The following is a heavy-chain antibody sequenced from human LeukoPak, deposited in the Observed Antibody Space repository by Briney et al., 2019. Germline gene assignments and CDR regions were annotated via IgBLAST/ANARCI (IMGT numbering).Heavy chain of an antibody. Sequence: GGSLRLSCAASGLTFTSTGMSWVRQPPGKGLEWVSVSGSAGNTYYADSVKGRFTFSRDNSKNTLYLQMNSLRVEDTAVYYCAKASRGWYFDNWGQGTRVTVSS. D-gene: IGHD6-19*01. CDR3: AKASRGWYFDN. CDR1: GLTFTSTG. J-gene: IGHJ4*02. CDR2: SGSAGNT. V-gene: IGHV3-23*01.